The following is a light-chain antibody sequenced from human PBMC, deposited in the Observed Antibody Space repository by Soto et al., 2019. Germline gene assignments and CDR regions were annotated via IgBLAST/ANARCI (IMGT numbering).Light chain of an antibody. CDR3: QQDETWSPFYT. V-gene: IGKV3-15*01. Sequence: EIVMTQSPATLSVSPGERATLSFRASQSISTNLAWYQHRAGQAPRLLINGASTRATGIPARFSGSGSGTGFSVSISGLQAEVFAACSCQQDETWSPFYTFGQGTKLEIK. CDR2: GAS. CDR1: QSISTN. J-gene: IGKJ2*01.